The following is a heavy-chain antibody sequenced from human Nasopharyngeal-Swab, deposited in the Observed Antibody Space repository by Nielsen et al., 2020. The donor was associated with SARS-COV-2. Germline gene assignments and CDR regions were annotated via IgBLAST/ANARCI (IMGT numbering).Heavy chain of an antibody. V-gene: IGHV3-7*01. D-gene: IGHD6-13*01. CDR2: IKQDGSEK. J-gene: IGHJ4*02. CDR3: ARVVGQLVDY. CDR1: GFSFSEYY. Sequence: GGSLRLSCAASGFSFSEYYMSWIRQAPGKGLEWVANIKQDGSEKYYVDSVKGRFTISRDNAKNSLYLQMNSLRAEDTAVYYCARVVGQLVDYWGQGTLVTVSS.